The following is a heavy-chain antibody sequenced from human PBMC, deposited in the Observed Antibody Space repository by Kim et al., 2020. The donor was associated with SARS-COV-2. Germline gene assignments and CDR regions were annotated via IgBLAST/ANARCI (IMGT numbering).Heavy chain of an antibody. CDR2: IYYSGST. D-gene: IGHD1-26*01. Sequence: SETLSLTCTVSGGSISSSSYYWGWIRQPPGKGLEWIGSIYYSGSTYYNPSLKSRVTISVDTSKNQFSLKLSSVIAADTAVYYCARHSSGSSNFDYWGQGTLVTVSS. V-gene: IGHV4-39*01. J-gene: IGHJ4*02. CDR1: GGSISSSSYY. CDR3: ARHSSGSSNFDY.